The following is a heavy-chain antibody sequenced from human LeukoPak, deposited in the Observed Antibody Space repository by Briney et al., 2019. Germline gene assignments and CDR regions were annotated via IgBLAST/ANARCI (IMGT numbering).Heavy chain of an antibody. CDR2: ISYDGSNR. CDR3: AKDPGARASFGNYYFDY. CDR1: GFTFSTYA. D-gene: IGHD1-7*01. Sequence: GGSLRLSCAASGFTFSTYAMHWVRQAPGKGLEWVTVISYDGSNRYYADSVKGRFTISRDNSKNTLYLQMNSLRAEDTAVYYCAKDPGARASFGNYYFDYWGQGTLVTVSS. J-gene: IGHJ4*02. V-gene: IGHV3-30-3*01.